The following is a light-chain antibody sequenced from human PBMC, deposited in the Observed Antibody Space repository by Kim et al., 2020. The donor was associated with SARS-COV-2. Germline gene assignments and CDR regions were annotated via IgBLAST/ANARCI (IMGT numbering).Light chain of an antibody. CDR3: KQLNSFSYS. CDR2: EAK. CDR1: GTINAW. V-gene: IGKV1-5*01. Sequence: PASIGDRVTIPGRAGGTINAWLAWNQKKPGKAPKLLFKEAKILTGGAPPRFSGRGSGTKSALPSGVVQPDAFATYYCKQLNSFSYSFGKGTRL. J-gene: IGKJ2*01.